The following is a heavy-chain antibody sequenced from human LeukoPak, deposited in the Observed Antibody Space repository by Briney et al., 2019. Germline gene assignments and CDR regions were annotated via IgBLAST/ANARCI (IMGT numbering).Heavy chain of an antibody. V-gene: IGHV3-7*01. Sequence: GGSLRLSCAASGFNFINSWMSWVRQAPGKGLESVAIINEDGSVKYYVDSVKGRFTISRDNAKNSVYLQMNSLRVEDTAVYYCARAGGVMITFGGVIVNYFDYWGQGTLVTVSS. J-gene: IGHJ4*02. D-gene: IGHD3-16*02. CDR3: ARAGGVMITFGGVIVNYFDY. CDR2: INEDGSVK. CDR1: GFNFINSW.